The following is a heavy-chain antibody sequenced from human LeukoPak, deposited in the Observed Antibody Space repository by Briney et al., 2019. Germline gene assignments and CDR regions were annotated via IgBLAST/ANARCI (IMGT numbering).Heavy chain of an antibody. J-gene: IGHJ4*02. CDR1: GFIFSTYE. CDR2: ISSRGRTV. D-gene: IGHD3-22*01. Sequence: GGSLRLSCEASGFIFSTYEMNWVRQAPGKGLEWVAYISSRGRTVYYADSVEGRFTVSRDDAKNSVYLQLSKLRAEDTAVYYRARDVHPSGGYYFDYWGQGVLVTVSS. CDR3: ARDVHPSGGYYFDY. V-gene: IGHV3-48*03.